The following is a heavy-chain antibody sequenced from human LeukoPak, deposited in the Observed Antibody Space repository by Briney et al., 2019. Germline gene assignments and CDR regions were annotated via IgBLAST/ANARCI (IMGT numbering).Heavy chain of an antibody. CDR2: IYTSGST. Sequence: PSQTLSLTCTVSGGSISSGSYCWSWIRQPAGKGLEWIGRIYTSGSTNYNPSLKSRVTISVDTSKNQFSLKLSSVTAADTAVYYCARVADYYGSSGYYDYWGQGTLVTVSS. V-gene: IGHV4-61*02. D-gene: IGHD3-22*01. J-gene: IGHJ4*02. CDR1: GGSISSGSYC. CDR3: ARVADYYGSSGYYDY.